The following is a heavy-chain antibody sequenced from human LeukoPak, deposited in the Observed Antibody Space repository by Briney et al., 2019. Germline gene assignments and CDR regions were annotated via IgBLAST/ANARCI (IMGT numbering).Heavy chain of an antibody. CDR2: ISGSGGST. V-gene: IGHV3-23*01. CDR3: AKAGCSSISCSTSPYYYYGMDV. CDR1: GFTFSTYA. Sequence: GGSLRLACAASGFTFSTYAMTWVRHAPGRGLEWVSAISGSGGSTYYADSVKGRFTISRDNSKNTLFLQMNSLRAEDTAVYYCAKAGCSSISCSTSPYYYYGMDVWGQGTTVTVSS. J-gene: IGHJ6*02. D-gene: IGHD2-2*01.